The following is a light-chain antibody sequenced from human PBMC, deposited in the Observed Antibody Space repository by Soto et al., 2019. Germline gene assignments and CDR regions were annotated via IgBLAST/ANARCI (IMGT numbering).Light chain of an antibody. J-gene: IGLJ1*01. Sequence: QSALTQPASVSGSPGQSIIISCTGTSSDTAGYNYVSWYQQHPGKAPKLMIYEVNKRPSGVPDRFSGSKSGNTASLTVSGLQAEDEADYYCSSYAGSSNVFGTGTKVTVL. CDR2: EVN. V-gene: IGLV2-8*01. CDR1: SSDTAGYNY. CDR3: SSYAGSSNV.